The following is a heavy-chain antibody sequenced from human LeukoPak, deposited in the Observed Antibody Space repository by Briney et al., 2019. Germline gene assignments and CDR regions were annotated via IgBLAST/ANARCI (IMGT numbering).Heavy chain of an antibody. CDR1: GFTFRSYE. J-gene: IGHJ4*02. Sequence: GGSLRLSCAASGFTFRSYEMNWVRQAPGKGLEWVSAICGSDGSRYYADSVKGRFTISRDNSKNTLYLQMNSLRGEDTAVYYCAKGGSPSCYSSSGYWGQGTLVTVSS. V-gene: IGHV3-23*01. CDR3: AKGGSPSCYSSSGY. CDR2: ICGSDGSR. D-gene: IGHD2-2*01.